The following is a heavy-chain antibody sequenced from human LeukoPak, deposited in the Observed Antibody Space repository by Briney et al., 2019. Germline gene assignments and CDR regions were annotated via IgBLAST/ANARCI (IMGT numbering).Heavy chain of an antibody. D-gene: IGHD2-21*02. CDR1: GFTFSNYG. CDR2: ITGRGGST. Sequence: PGGSLRLSCAASGFTFSNYGMIWVRQAPGKGLEWVSGITGRGGSTYYAESVEGRFAISRDNSKNTPYLQMNSLRAEDTAVYYCANRYCGGGCRDYWGQGTLVTVSS. CDR3: ANRYCGGGCRDY. V-gene: IGHV3-23*01. J-gene: IGHJ4*02.